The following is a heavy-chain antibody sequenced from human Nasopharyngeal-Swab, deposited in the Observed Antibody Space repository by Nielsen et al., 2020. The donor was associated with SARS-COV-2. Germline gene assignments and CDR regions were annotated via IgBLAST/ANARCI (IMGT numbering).Heavy chain of an antibody. CDR3: ARDGFGESPYYYYGMDA. Sequence: GESLKISCAASGFTFSNYSMNWVRQAPGKGLEWVSSISSSTSYIYYADSVKGRFTISRDNAKNSLYLQMNSLRAEDTAVYYCARDGFGESPYYYYGMDAWGQGTTVTVSS. D-gene: IGHD3-10*01. V-gene: IGHV3-21*01. CDR1: GFTFSNYS. CDR2: ISSSTSYI. J-gene: IGHJ6*02.